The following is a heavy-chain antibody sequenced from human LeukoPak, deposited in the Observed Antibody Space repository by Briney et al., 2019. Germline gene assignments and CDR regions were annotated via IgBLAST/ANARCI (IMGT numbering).Heavy chain of an antibody. CDR3: ARNSGYSDLNY. J-gene: IGHJ4*02. D-gene: IGHD3-22*01. CDR2: INHSGST. CDR1: GGSFSGYY. Sequence: KPSETLSLTCAVCGGSFSGYYWSWIRQPPGKGLEWIGEINHSGSTNYNPSLKSRVTISVDTSKNQFSLKLNSVTAADTAIYYCARNSGYSDLNYWGQGVLVTVSS. V-gene: IGHV4-34*01.